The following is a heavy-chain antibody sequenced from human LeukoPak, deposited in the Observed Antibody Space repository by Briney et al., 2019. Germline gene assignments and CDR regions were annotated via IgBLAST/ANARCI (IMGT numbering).Heavy chain of an antibody. Sequence: GGSLRLSCVASGFTFSTFAMIWVRQPPGKGLEWVSSIFPSGGEIHYADSVKGRFTISRDNARNSLFLQMNSLRVEDTAIYYCASQSYARFDPWGQGTLVTVSS. CDR1: GFTFSTFA. CDR3: ASQSYARFDP. V-gene: IGHV3-21*01. J-gene: IGHJ5*02. D-gene: IGHD3-16*01. CDR2: IFPSGGEI.